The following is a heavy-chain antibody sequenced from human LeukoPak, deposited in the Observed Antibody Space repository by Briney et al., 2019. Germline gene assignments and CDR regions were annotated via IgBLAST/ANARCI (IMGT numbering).Heavy chain of an antibody. CDR2: INHSGST. CDR1: GGSFSGYY. CDR3: ARRRIAARHFDY. J-gene: IGHJ4*02. V-gene: IGHV4-34*01. Sequence: PSETLSLTCAVYGGSFSGYYWSWIRQPPGKGLEWIGEINHSGSTNYNPSLKGRVTISVDTSKNQFSLKLSFVTAADTAVYYCARRRIAARHFDYWGQGTLVTVSS. D-gene: IGHD6-6*01.